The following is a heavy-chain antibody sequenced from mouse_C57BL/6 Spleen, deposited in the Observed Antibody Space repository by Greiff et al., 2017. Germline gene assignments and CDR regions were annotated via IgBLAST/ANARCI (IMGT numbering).Heavy chain of an antibody. J-gene: IGHJ2*01. D-gene: IGHD1-1*01. Sequence: VQLQQPGAELVRPGTSVKLSCKASGYTFTSYWMNWVKQRPGQGLEWIGVIDPSDSYTNYNQKFKGKATLTVDTSSSTAYMQLSSLTSEDSAVYYCARSTTVVERNYFDCWGQGTTLTVSS. CDR3: ARSTTVVERNYFDC. CDR2: IDPSDSYT. CDR1: GYTFTSYW. V-gene: IGHV1-59*01.